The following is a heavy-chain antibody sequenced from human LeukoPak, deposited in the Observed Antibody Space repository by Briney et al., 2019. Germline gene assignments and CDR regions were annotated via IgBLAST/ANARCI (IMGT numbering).Heavy chain of an antibody. D-gene: IGHD5-12*01. CDR1: GFTFSNSW. CDR2: MKEDGTEI. J-gene: IGHJ5*02. V-gene: IGHV3-7*01. Sequence: GGSLRLSCAASGFTFSNSWMTWVRQAPGKGLEWVAYMKEDGTEIYYVDSVKGRFTISRDNAKNSLYLQMNSLRAEDTAVYYCARDGVATTFYNWFDPWGQGTLVTVSS. CDR3: ARDGVATTFYNWFDP.